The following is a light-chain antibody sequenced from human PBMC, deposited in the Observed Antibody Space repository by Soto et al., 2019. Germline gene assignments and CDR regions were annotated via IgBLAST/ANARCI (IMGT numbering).Light chain of an antibody. Sequence: EIVLTQSPGTLSLSPGERATLSCRASQSVSFTYLAWYQQKPGQPPRLLISGASRRATGMPYRFSGSWSGRDFTLTISRLEPEDFAVYYCQQYGNSPETFGQGTKVEIK. CDR1: QSVSFTY. CDR2: GAS. J-gene: IGKJ1*01. V-gene: IGKV3-20*01. CDR3: QQYGNSPET.